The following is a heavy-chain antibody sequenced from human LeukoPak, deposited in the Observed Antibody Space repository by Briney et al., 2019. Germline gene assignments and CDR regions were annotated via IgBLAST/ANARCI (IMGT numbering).Heavy chain of an antibody. CDR3: AKADYSGAVDI. CDR1: GFTFSSYA. J-gene: IGHJ3*02. V-gene: IGHV3-23*01. D-gene: IGHD2-21*01. Sequence: PGGSLRLSCAASGFTFSSYAMSWVRQAPGKGLEWVSTISYSGGSTFYADSVKGRFTISRENSKNTLYLQMNSLRAEDTAAYYCAKADYSGAVDIWGPGTMVTVSS. CDR2: ISYSGGST.